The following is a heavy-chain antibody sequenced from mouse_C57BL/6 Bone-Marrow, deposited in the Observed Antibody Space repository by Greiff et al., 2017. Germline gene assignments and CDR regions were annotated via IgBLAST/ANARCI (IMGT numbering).Heavy chain of an antibody. CDR2: IYPGSGST. Sequence: QVQLQQPGAELVKPGASVKMSCKASGYTFTSYWITWVKQRSGQGLEWIGDIYPGSGSTNYNEKFKSKATLTVDTSSSTAYMQLSSLTSEDSAVYYCARKTIVTTRYYFDYWGQGTTLTVSS. CDR1: GYTFTSYW. CDR3: ARKTIVTTRYYFDY. D-gene: IGHD2-5*01. J-gene: IGHJ2*01. V-gene: IGHV1-55*01.